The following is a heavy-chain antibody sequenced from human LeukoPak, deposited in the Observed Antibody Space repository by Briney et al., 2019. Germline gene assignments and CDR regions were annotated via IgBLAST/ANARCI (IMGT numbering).Heavy chain of an antibody. CDR2: ISGSGGST. CDR3: AKDSGDFWSGYSDY. V-gene: IGHV3-23*01. D-gene: IGHD3-3*01. CDR1: GFTFSSYS. Sequence: GGSLRLSCAASGFTFSSYSMNWVRQAPGKGLEWVSAISGSGGSTYYADSVKGRFTISRDSSKNTLYQQMNSLRAEDTAVYYCAKDSGDFWSGYSDYWGQGTLVTVSS. J-gene: IGHJ4*02.